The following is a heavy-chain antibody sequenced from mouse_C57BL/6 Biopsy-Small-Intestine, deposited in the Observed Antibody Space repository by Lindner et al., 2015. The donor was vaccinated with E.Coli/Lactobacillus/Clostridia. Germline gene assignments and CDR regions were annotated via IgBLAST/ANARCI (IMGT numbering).Heavy chain of an antibody. V-gene: IGHV1-14*01. CDR1: GYTFSNYV. D-gene: IGHD1-1*01. J-gene: IGHJ3*01. CDR3: AREGSDFVGWFAY. CDR2: INPYNDGI. Sequence: VQLQESGPELVKPGASVKMSCKASGYTFSNYVMHWVKQKPGQGLEWIGYINPYNDGIKYNEKFKGKATLTSDKSSSTAYMEINSLTSEDSAVYYCAREGSDFVGWFAYWGQGTLVTVSS.